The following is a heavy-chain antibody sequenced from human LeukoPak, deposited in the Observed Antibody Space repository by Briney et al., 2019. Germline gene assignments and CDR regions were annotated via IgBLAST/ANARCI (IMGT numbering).Heavy chain of an antibody. CDR1: GGTFSSYA. D-gene: IGHD5-18*01. J-gene: IGHJ4*02. CDR2: IIPIFGTA. CDR3: ATESDVDTAMVWGYYFDY. V-gene: IGHV1-69*05. Sequence: SVKVSCKASGGTFSSYAISWVRQAPGQGLEWMGRIIPIFGTANYAQKFQGRVTITTDESTSTAYMELSSLRSEDTAVYYCATESDVDTAMVWGYYFDYWGQGTLVTVSS.